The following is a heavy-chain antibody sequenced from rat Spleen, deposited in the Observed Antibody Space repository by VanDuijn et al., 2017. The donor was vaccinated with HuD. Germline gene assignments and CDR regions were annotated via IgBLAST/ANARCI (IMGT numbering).Heavy chain of an antibody. D-gene: IGHD1-10*01. Sequence: EVQLQESGPGLVKPSQSLSLTCSVTGYSITSNYWGWIRKFPGNKLEWMGYINSAGSTNYNPSLKSRISITRDTSKNQFFLQVNSVTTEDTATYYCARRRGQVYNNYFDYWGQGVMVTVSS. CDR1: GYSITSNY. V-gene: IGHV3-3*01. CDR2: INSAGST. J-gene: IGHJ2*01. CDR3: ARRRGQVYNNYFDY.